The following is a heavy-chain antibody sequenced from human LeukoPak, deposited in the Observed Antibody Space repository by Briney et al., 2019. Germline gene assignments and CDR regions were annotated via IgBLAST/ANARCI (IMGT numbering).Heavy chain of an antibody. CDR1: GFTFSTSW. CDR3: ARAGSITMVRGEDWFDP. D-gene: IGHD3-10*01. V-gene: IGHV3-66*01. CDR2: IYSGGST. Sequence: GGSLRLSCAASGFTFSTSWMTWVRQAPGKGLEWVSVIYSGGSTYYADSVKGRFTISRDNSKNTLYLQMNSLRAEDTAVYYCARAGSITMVRGEDWFDPWGQGTLVTVSS. J-gene: IGHJ5*02.